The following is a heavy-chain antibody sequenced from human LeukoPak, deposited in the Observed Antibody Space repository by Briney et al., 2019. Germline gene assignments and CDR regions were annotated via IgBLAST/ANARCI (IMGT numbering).Heavy chain of an antibody. CDR2: ITSSGGAT. D-gene: IGHD2-15*01. V-gene: IGHV3-23*01. CDR3: AQGGYRCFNY. Sequence: GGSLRLSCAASGFTFGSYGMNWVRQAPGKGLEWVSGITSSGGATYYTDSVKGRFTIPRDNSKNTLYLQMNSLRAEDTAVYYCAQGGYRCFNYWGQGTLVTVSS. J-gene: IGHJ4*02. CDR1: GFTFGSYG.